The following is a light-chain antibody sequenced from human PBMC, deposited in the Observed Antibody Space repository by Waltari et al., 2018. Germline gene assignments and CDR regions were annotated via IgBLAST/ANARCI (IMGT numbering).Light chain of an antibody. CDR1: NIGSKG. Sequence: SYVLTQPPSVSVAPGKTARITCGGNNIGSKGVHWYQQKPGQAPILVIYYDNDRPSGIPERCSGSHSGNTATLTITRVEAGEEADYYCQVWDRSSDQVVFGGGTKLTVL. CDR2: YDN. J-gene: IGLJ2*01. V-gene: IGLV3-21*04. CDR3: QVWDRSSDQVV.